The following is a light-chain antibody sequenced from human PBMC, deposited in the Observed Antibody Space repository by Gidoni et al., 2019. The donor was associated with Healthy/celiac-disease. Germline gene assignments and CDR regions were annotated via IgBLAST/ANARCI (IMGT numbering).Light chain of an antibody. J-gene: IGKJ1*01. CDR1: QSLLHSNGYNY. Sequence: DIVLTQSPLSLPVTPGEPASIPCRSSQSLLHSNGYNYLDWYLQNPGQSPQLLIYLGSNRATGVPDRFSGSGSGTDFTLKISRVDAEDVGVYYCMQALQTPWTFGQGTKVEIK. CDR3: MQALQTPWT. CDR2: LGS. V-gene: IGKV2-28*01.